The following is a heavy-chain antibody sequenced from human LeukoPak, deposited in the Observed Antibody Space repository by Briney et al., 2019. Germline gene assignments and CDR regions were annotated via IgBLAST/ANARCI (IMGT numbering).Heavy chain of an antibody. V-gene: IGHV3-72*01. Sequence: GGSLRLSCVASGFTLSDHYMDWVRQAPGKGLEWISRTKNRANSHITQYAASVNGRSIASRDDSKNSLFLQMNSLKAEDTAVYYCARDTDTALDVWGQGTTVTVSS. CDR2: TKNRANSHIT. J-gene: IGHJ6*02. CDR1: GFTLSDHY. CDR3: ARDTDTALDV.